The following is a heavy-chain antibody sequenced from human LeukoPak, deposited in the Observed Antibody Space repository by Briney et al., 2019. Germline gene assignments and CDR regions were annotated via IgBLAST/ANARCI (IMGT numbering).Heavy chain of an antibody. CDR1: GGSISSYY. CDR3: ARRPTGDPKFDY. Sequence: PSETLSLTCSVSGGSISSYYWSWIRRPPGKGLEWIGYIYSSGSTYYNPSLKSRVTISVDTSKNRFSLKLSTVTAADTAVYYCARRPTGDPKFDYWGQGTLVTVSS. V-gene: IGHV4-59*08. J-gene: IGHJ4*02. D-gene: IGHD7-27*01. CDR2: IYSSGST.